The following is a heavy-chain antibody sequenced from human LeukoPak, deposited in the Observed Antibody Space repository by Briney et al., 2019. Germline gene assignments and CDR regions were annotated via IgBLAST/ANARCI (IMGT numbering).Heavy chain of an antibody. CDR2: IKTKTDGETT. Sequence: GGSLRLSCAASGFTFSTYGMHWVRQAPGKGLEWVGLIKTKTDGETTDYAAHVKGRFTISRDDSKNTVLLKMNMLKTYDTDVFSYSTDPAGTLVYWGQGTLVTVSS. CDR1: GFTFSTYG. J-gene: IGHJ4*02. CDR3: STDPAGTLVY. D-gene: IGHD6-19*01. V-gene: IGHV3-15*01.